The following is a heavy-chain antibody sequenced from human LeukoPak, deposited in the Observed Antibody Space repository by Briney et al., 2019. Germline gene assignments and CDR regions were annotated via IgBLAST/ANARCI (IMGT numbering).Heavy chain of an antibody. Sequence: RPSETLSLTCAVSGGSISSSNWWSWVRQPPGKGLEWIGEIYHSGSTNYNPSLKSRVTISVDKSKNQFSLKLSSVTAADTAVYYCAREDPLVGARGLDYWGQGTLVTVSS. CDR3: AREDPLVGARGLDY. D-gene: IGHD1-26*01. CDR1: GGSISSSNW. J-gene: IGHJ4*02. V-gene: IGHV4-4*02. CDR2: IYHSGST.